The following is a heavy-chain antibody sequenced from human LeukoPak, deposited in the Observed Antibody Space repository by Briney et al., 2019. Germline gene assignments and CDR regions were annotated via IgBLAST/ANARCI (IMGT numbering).Heavy chain of an antibody. CDR2: ISSSGSTI. CDR3: AREYYGDYDYCYGMDV. CDR1: GFTFSDYY. V-gene: IGHV3-11*01. J-gene: IGHJ6*02. D-gene: IGHD4-17*01. Sequence: GGSLRLSCAASGFTFSDYYMSWIRQAPGKGLEWVSYISSSGSTIYYADSVKGRFTISRDNAKNSLYLQMNSLRAEDTAVYYCAREYYGDYDYCYGMDVWGQGTTVTVSS.